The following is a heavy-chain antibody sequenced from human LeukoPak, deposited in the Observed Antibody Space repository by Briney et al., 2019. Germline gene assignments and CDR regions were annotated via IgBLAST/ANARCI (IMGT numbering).Heavy chain of an antibody. V-gene: IGHV4/OR15-8*01. CDR1: GASIDSHSW. J-gene: IGHJ4*02. Sequence: SETVSLTCAVSGASIDSHSWWSWVRQPPGKGLEWIGEIYHSGGANYKPSLKSRVTMSVDTSKNHFSLKLTSVTAADTAVYYCAYNRNFALDNWGQGTLVTVSS. CDR2: IYHSGGA. D-gene: IGHD1-14*01. CDR3: AYNRNFALDN.